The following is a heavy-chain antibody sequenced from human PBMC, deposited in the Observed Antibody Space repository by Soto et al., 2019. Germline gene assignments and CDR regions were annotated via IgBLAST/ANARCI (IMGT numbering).Heavy chain of an antibody. CDR3: ARKSGYGDYVDY. CDR1: GGSISSYY. D-gene: IGHD4-17*01. Sequence: SETLSLTCTVSGGSISSYYWSWIRQPPGKGLEWIGYIYYSGSTNYNPSLKSRVTISVDTSKNQFSLKLSSVTAADTAVYYCARKSGYGDYVDYWGQGTLVTVS. J-gene: IGHJ4*02. V-gene: IGHV4-59*01. CDR2: IYYSGST.